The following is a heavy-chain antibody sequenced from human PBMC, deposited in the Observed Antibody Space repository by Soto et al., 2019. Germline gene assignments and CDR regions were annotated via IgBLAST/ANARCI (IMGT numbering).Heavy chain of an antibody. D-gene: IGHD3-3*01. Sequence: VGSLRLSCAASGFTVRNIYMTWVRQAPGKGLEWVSVISSDGRTYYADSVKGRFTISRDNSKNTLYLQMNSLRAGDTAVYYCARDTLGGAYNFWHGGQGTLVTVSS. V-gene: IGHV3-66*01. CDR2: ISSDGRT. CDR1: GFTVRNIY. J-gene: IGHJ4*02. CDR3: ARDTLGGAYNFWH.